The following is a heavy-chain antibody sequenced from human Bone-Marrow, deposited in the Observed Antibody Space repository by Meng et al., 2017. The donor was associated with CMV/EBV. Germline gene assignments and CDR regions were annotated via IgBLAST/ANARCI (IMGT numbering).Heavy chain of an antibody. CDR3: ARTRITIFGVVIGFDWFDP. CDR2: INHSGST. Sequence: GSLRLSCAVYGGSFSGYYWSWIRQPPGKGLEWIGEINHSGSTNYNPSLKSRVTISVDTSKNQFSLKLSSVTAADTAVYYCARTRITIFGVVIGFDWFDPWGQGTLVTVSS. J-gene: IGHJ5*02. V-gene: IGHV4-34*01. CDR1: GGSFSGYY. D-gene: IGHD3-3*01.